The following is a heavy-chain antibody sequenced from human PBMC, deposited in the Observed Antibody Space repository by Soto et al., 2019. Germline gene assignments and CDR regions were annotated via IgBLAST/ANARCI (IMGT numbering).Heavy chain of an antibody. CDR3: ARGGRGNDYYYAMDV. V-gene: IGHV3-74*01. CDR2: SNSDGSSR. Sequence: EVQLVESGGGLVQPGGSLRLSCAASGFTFRNYWMHWVRQAPGMGLVWVSRSNSDGSSRHSADSVKGRFTISRDNAKNTLYLQMDSLRAEDTAVYYCARGGRGNDYYYAMDVWGQGNTVTVSS. CDR1: GFTFRNYW. J-gene: IGHJ6*02.